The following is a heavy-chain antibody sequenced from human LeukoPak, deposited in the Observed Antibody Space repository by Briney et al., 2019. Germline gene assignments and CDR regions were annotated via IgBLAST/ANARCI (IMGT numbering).Heavy chain of an antibody. CDR2: INPSGGST. D-gene: IGHD6-13*01. V-gene: IGHV1-46*01. CDR1: GYTFTSYY. Sequence: ASVKVSCKASGYTFTSYYMHWVRQAPGQGLEWMGIINPSGGSTSYAQKSQGRVTMTRDTSTSTVYMELSSLRSEDTAVYYCATAAAGLPTPFDYWGQGTPVTVSS. J-gene: IGHJ4*02. CDR3: ATAAAGLPTPFDY.